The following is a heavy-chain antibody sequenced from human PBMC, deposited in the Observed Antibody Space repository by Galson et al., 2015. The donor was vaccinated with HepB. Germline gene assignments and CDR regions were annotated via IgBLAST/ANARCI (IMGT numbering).Heavy chain of an antibody. CDR2: IDPNAGKP. V-gene: IGHV7-4-1*01. CDR3: ARDGYHKGASRFDV. Sequence: SVKVSCKASGYTFNSYAINWVRQAPGQGLEYMGWIDPNAGKPTYARGFTGRYVFSLDTSVSTAYLQIGSLEADDTAVYYCARDGYHKGASRFDVWGQGTPVTVSS. CDR1: GYTFNSYA. J-gene: IGHJ4*02. D-gene: IGHD2-15*01.